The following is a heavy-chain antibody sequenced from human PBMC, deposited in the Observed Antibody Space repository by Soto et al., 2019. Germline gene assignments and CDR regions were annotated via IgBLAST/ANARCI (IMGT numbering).Heavy chain of an antibody. CDR3: ARRGLRYFDWLVSNWFDP. D-gene: IGHD3-9*01. J-gene: IGHJ5*02. CDR1: GGSISSSSYY. Sequence: LSLTCTVSGGSISSSSYYWGWIRQPPGKGLEWIGSIYYSGSTYYNPSLKSRVTISVDTSKNQFSLKLSSVTAADTAVYYCARRGLRYFDWLVSNWFDPWGQGTLVTVSS. V-gene: IGHV4-39*01. CDR2: IYYSGST.